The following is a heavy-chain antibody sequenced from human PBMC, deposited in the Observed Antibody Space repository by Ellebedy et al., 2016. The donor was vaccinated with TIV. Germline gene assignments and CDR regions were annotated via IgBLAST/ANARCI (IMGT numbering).Heavy chain of an antibody. Sequence: GESLKISCKGSGYSFTSYWIGWVRQMPGKGLEWMGIIYPGDSDTRYSPSFQGQVTISADKSISTAYLQVNSLRAEDTAVYYCARTRIVGATRGPDYFDYWGQGTLVTVSS. V-gene: IGHV5-51*01. CDR3: ARTRIVGATRGPDYFDY. D-gene: IGHD1-26*01. CDR2: IYPGDSDT. J-gene: IGHJ4*02. CDR1: GYSFTSYW.